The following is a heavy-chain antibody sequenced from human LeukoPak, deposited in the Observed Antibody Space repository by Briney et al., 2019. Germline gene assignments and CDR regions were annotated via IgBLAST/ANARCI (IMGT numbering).Heavy chain of an antibody. CDR2: INAGNGNT. Sequence: ASVKVSCKASGYTFTSYAMHWVRQAPGQRLEWMGWINAGNGNTKYSQEFQGRVTITRDTSASTAYMELSSLRSEDTAVYYCARDLIGSGYCDYWGQGTLVTVSS. CDR1: GYTFTSYA. V-gene: IGHV1-3*01. J-gene: IGHJ4*02. CDR3: ARDLIGSGYCDY. D-gene: IGHD3-3*01.